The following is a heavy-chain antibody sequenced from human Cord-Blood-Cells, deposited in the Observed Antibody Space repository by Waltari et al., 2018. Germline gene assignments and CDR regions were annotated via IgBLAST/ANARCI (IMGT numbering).Heavy chain of an antibody. CDR2: SNHSGST. CDR3: ARSAAMGVFDY. V-gene: IGHV4-34*01. CDR1: GGSFSGYY. D-gene: IGHD2-2*01. Sequence: QVQLQQWGAGLLKPSETLSLTCAVYGGSFSGYYWSWIRQPPGKGLEWIGESNHSGSTNYNPSLKSRVTISVDTSKNQFSLKLSSVTAADTAVYYCARSAAMGVFDYWGQGTLVTVSS. J-gene: IGHJ4*02.